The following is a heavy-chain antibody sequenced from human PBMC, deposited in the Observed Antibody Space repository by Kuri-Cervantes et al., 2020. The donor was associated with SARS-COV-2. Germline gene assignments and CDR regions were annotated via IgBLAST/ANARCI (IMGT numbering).Heavy chain of an antibody. CDR3: ARGPAITIFGVLRGRENWFDP. CDR2: INPNSGGT. CDR1: GYTFSDYY. J-gene: IGHJ5*02. D-gene: IGHD3-3*01. Sequence: ASVKVSCKASGYTFSDYYMYWVRQAPGQGLEWMGWINPNSGGTNYAQKFQGWVTMTRDTSISTVYMELSRLRSDDTAVYYCARGPAITIFGVLRGRENWFDPWGQGTLVTVSS. V-gene: IGHV1-2*04.